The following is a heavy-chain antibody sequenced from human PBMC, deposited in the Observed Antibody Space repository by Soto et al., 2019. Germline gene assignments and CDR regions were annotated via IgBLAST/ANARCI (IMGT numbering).Heavy chain of an antibody. D-gene: IGHD6-6*01. V-gene: IGHV1-18*01. J-gene: IGHJ4*02. CDR1: GYTCTIYG. Sequence: SVKVSCKASGYTCTIYGISGVLQSPGQGLEWMGWISAYNGNTNYAQKLQGRVTMTTDTSTSTAYMELRSLRSDDTAVYYCARDQGLIAARLFDYWGQGTLVTVSS. CDR2: ISAYNGNT. CDR3: ARDQGLIAARLFDY.